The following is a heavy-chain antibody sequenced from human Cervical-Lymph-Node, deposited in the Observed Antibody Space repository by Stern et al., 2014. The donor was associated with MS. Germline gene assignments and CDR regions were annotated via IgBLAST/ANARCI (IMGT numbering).Heavy chain of an antibody. J-gene: IGHJ4*02. CDR1: GFTFSSYG. D-gene: IGHD6-13*01. CDR2: ISYDGINK. V-gene: IGHV3-30*18. CDR3: AKDVRYSSSWLHEQWLGLFDY. Sequence: VQLVESGGGVVQPGRSLRLSCAASGFTFSSYGMHWVRQAPGKGLEWVAVISYDGINKYYADSVKGRFTISRDNSKNTLYLQMNSLRAEDTAVYYCAKDVRYSSSWLHEQWLGLFDYWGQGTLVTVSS.